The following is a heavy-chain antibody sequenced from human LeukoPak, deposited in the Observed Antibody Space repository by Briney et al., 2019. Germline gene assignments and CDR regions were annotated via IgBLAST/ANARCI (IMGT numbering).Heavy chain of an antibody. D-gene: IGHD3-10*01. CDR3: AKGSSYRGGYLDY. CDR2: ISGSGGST. Sequence: TGGSLRLSCAASGFTFSSYAMSWVRQAPGKGLEWVSAISGSGGSTYYADSVKGRFTISRDTSKNTLYLQMNRLRAEDTAVYYCAKGSSYRGGYLDYWGQGTLVTVSS. CDR1: GFTFSSYA. J-gene: IGHJ4*02. V-gene: IGHV3-23*01.